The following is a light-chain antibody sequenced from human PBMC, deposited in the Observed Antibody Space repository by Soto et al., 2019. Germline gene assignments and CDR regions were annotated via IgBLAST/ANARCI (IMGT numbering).Light chain of an antibody. J-gene: IGKJ1*01. CDR1: QNILSN. V-gene: IGKV3-20*01. Sequence: EIVMTQSPATLSVSPGERATLSCRASQNILSNLAWYQQKPGQAPRLLIYGASSRATGIPDRFSGSGSGTDFTLTISRLEPEDFAVYYCQQYGSSRWTFGQGTKVDIK. CDR2: GAS. CDR3: QQYGSSRWT.